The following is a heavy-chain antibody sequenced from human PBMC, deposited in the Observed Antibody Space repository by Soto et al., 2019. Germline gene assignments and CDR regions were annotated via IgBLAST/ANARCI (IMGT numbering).Heavy chain of an antibody. D-gene: IGHD3-9*01. CDR2: INSDGSST. CDR3: ARGELRYFDWPIDAFDI. Sequence: PGGSLRLSCAASGFTFSSYWMHWVRQAPGKGLVWVSRINSDGSSTSYADSVKGRFTISRDNAKNTLYLQMNSLRAEDTAVYYCARGELRYFDWPIDAFDIWGQGTMVTVS. CDR1: GFTFSSYW. V-gene: IGHV3-74*01. J-gene: IGHJ3*02.